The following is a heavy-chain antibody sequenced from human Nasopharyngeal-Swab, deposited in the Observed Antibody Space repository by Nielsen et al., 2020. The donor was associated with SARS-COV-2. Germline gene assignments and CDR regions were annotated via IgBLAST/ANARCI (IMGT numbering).Heavy chain of an antibody. Sequence: KVSCKASGYTFTSNDITWVRQLPGKGLEWMGMIAPRDSYTTYSPSFQGHVTISADKSISTAYLQWSSLKASDTAMYYCARLPSPFSSGSWGQGTLVTVSS. CDR1: GYTFTSND. V-gene: IGHV5-10-1*01. J-gene: IGHJ5*02. CDR2: IAPRDSYT. CDR3: ARLPSPFSSGS. D-gene: IGHD3-3*01.